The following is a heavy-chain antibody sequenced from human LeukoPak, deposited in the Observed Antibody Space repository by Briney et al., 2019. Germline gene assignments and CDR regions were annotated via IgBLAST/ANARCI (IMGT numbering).Heavy chain of an antibody. CDR1: GFTFSSYA. V-gene: IGHV3-23*01. J-gene: IGHJ4*02. Sequence: GGSLRLSCAASGFTFSSYAMSWVRQVPGKGLEWVSAISGSGGSTYYADSVKGRFTISRDNSKNTLYLRMNSLRAEDTAVYYCAKDPRYSSSWYDYWGQGTLVTVSS. CDR2: ISGSGGST. CDR3: AKDPRYSSSWYDY. D-gene: IGHD6-13*01.